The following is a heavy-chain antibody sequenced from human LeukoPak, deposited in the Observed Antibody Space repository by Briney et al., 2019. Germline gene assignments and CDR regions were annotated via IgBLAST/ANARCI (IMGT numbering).Heavy chain of an antibody. CDR1: GDSVSSSSSA. Sequence: SQTLSLTWAISGDSVSSSSSAWSWIRQSPSRGLEWLGRAYYRSKWHIDYAESVKSRITINPDTSKNEFSLQLNSVTPEDTAVYYCARNLRPDFDYWGQGTLVTVSS. CDR2: AYYRSKWHI. J-gene: IGHJ4*02. V-gene: IGHV6-1*01. CDR3: ARNLRPDFDY.